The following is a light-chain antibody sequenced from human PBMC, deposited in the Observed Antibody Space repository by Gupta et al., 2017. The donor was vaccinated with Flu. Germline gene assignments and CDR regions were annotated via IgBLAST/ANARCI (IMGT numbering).Light chain of an antibody. Sequence: AIRMTQSPSSFSASTGDRITITCRASQSINSYLAWYRQRPGKAPEPLIYAASTWQSGVPSRFSGSGSGTEFTLTISSLEAEDVATYYCKQYYTYPWTFGQGTKVDI. J-gene: IGKJ1*01. V-gene: IGKV1-8*01. CDR2: AAS. CDR1: QSINSY. CDR3: KQYYTYPWT.